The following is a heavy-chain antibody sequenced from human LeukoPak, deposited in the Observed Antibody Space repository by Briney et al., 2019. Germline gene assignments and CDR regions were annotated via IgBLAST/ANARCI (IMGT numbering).Heavy chain of an antibody. CDR1: GYTFTSYD. V-gene: IGHV1-8*01. D-gene: IGHD4-23*01. J-gene: IGHJ5*02. CDR3: ARGRRDYGGNLNWFDP. CDR2: MNPNSGNT. Sequence: GASVKVSCKASGYTFTSYDINWVRQATGQGLEWMGWMNPNSGNTGYAQKFQGRVTMTRNTSISTAYMELSSLRSADTAVYYCARGRRDYGGNLNWFDPWGQGTLVTVSS.